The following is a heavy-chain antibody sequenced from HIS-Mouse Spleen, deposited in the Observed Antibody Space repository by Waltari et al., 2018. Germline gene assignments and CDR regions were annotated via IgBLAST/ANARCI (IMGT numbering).Heavy chain of an antibody. J-gene: IGHJ2*01. Sequence: QLQLQESGPGLVKPSETLSLTCTVSGGSISSSSYYWGWIRQPPGTGLEGIGRIYYSGSTYYNPSLESRVTISVDTSKNQFSLKLGSVTAADTAVYYCAREIPYSSSWYDWYFDLWGRGTLVTVSS. CDR2: IYYSGST. CDR3: AREIPYSSSWYDWYFDL. D-gene: IGHD6-13*01. V-gene: IGHV4-39*07. CDR1: GGSISSSSYY.